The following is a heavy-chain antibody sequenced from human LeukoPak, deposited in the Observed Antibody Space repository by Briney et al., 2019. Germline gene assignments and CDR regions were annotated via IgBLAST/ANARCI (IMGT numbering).Heavy chain of an antibody. V-gene: IGHV4-59*01. J-gene: IGHJ3*02. CDR3: ARDHIYCSGSSCFADAFDI. D-gene: IGHD2-15*01. Sequence: SETLSLTCTVSGGSISSYYWTWVRQPPGKGLEWIGYISYSGSNNYNPSLKSRLTISVDTSKNQFSLKLSAVTTADTAVYCCARDHIYCSGSSCFADAFDIWGQGTVVTVSS. CDR1: GGSISSYY. CDR2: ISYSGSN.